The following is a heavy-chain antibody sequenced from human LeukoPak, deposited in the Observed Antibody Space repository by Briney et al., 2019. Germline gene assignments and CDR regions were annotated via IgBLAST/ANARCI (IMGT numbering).Heavy chain of an antibody. V-gene: IGHV4-61*01. CDR2: IYYSGST. CDR1: GGSVSSGSYY. J-gene: IGHJ6*02. Sequence: SETLSLTCTVSGGSVSSGSYYWSWIRQPPGKGLEWIGYIYYSGSTTYNPSLKSRVTISVDTSKNQFSLKLSSVTAADTAVYYCARAEIVVVAATSYYYGMDVWGQGTTVTVSS. D-gene: IGHD2-15*01. CDR3: ARAEIVVVAATSYYYGMDV.